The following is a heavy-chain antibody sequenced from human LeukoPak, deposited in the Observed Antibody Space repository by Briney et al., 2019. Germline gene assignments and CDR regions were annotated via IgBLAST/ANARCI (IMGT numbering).Heavy chain of an antibody. Sequence: PGGSLRLSCAASGFRFSNYGMHWVRQAPGKGLEWVAFIRYDGSNKYYGDSVKDRFSISRGNSKNTLYLQMNSLRAEDTAVYYCAKVPCSTTTCYSYYMDVWAKGTTVTVSS. CDR1: GFRFSNYG. J-gene: IGHJ6*03. CDR3: AKVPCSTTTCYSYYMDV. V-gene: IGHV3-30*02. D-gene: IGHD2/OR15-2a*01. CDR2: IRYDGSNK.